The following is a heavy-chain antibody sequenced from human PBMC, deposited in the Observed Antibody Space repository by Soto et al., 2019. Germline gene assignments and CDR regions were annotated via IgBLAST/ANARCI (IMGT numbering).Heavy chain of an antibody. V-gene: IGHV1-3*01. Sequence: ASVKVSCTASGYTFTSYAMHWVRLATGQRLEWMGWINAGNGNTKYSQKFQGRVTITRDTSASTAYMELSSLRSEDTAVYYCARDGNRVTIFGVVINWFDPWGQGTLVTVSS. CDR2: INAGNGNT. CDR3: ARDGNRVTIFGVVINWFDP. CDR1: GYTFTSYA. J-gene: IGHJ5*02. D-gene: IGHD3-3*01.